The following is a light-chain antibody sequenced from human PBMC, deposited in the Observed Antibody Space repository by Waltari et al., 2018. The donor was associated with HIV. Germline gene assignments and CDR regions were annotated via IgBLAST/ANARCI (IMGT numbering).Light chain of an antibody. CDR1: QSPTAW. CDR2: QAS. CDR3: QQYKNSPWT. V-gene: IGKV1-5*03. J-gene: IGKJ1*01. Sequence: DIQITQSPSTLSAFVGDRVTIPRRASQSPTAWLAWYQQKPGKAPKLLISQASVREPGVPATFSGSGSGTEFALTISSLQPDDFATYYCQQYKNSPWTFGQGTKVELK.